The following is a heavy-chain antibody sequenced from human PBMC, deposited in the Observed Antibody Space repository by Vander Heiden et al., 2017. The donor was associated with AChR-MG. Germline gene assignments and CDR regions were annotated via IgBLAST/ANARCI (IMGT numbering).Heavy chain of an antibody. Sequence: HVHLVQTGADMKQPRASVRLSCTASGYKFDAFGTHWVRQAPGRGLEWMGWISTFTNNTDYAPKYQGRVTMTADASTDTAYLDMRSLRSDDTAVYFCARDYSFESGSFHSKHWGQGTLVTVSS. CDR3: ARDYSFESGSFHSKH. CDR2: ISTFTNNT. J-gene: IGHJ4*02. CDR1: GYKFDAFG. D-gene: IGHD3-10*01. V-gene: IGHV1-18*01.